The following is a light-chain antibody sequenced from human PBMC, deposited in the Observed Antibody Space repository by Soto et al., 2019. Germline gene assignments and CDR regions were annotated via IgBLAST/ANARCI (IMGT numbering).Light chain of an antibody. Sequence: DIQMTQSPSTLSASVGDRVTITCRANQSITNLLAWYQQKPGKAPKLLIYKASSLESGVPSRFSGRGSGTQFTLSISSLQPGDFATYHCQQYDDYPLTFGGGTKVDIK. V-gene: IGKV1-5*03. J-gene: IGKJ4*01. CDR3: QQYDDYPLT. CDR1: QSITNL. CDR2: KAS.